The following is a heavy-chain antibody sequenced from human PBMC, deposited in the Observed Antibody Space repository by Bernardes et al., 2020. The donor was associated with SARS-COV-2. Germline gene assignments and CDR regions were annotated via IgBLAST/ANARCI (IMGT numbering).Heavy chain of an antibody. CDR3: ARFFEWLLRPDYYYGMDV. J-gene: IGHJ6*02. D-gene: IGHD3-3*01. CDR1: GYTFTSYG. Sequence: ASVKVSCKASGYTFTSYGIRWVRQAPGQGLEWMGWISAYTGNTNSAQKLQGRVTMTTDTSTSTAYMELRSLRSDDTAVYYCARFFEWLLRPDYYYGMDVWGQGTTVTV. CDR2: ISAYTGNT. V-gene: IGHV1-18*04.